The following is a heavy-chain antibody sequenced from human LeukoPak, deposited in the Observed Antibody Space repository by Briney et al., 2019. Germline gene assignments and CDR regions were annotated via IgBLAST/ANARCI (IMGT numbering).Heavy chain of an antibody. D-gene: IGHD2-15*01. J-gene: IGHJ6*04. CDR1: GFTFSNYA. V-gene: IGHV3-23*01. CDR2: ISGSGGRT. CDR3: AKMDGGYYYYGMDV. Sequence: GGPQRLSCAASGFTFSNYAMRWVRQATGKGLEWVSTISGSGGRTHYADSVEGRFTISRDNPKNTLYLQMNSLRAEDTAVYYCAKMDGGYYYYGMDVWGKGTTVTVSS.